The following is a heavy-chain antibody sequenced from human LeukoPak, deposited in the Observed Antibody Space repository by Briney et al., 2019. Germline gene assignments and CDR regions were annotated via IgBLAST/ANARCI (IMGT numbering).Heavy chain of an antibody. J-gene: IGHJ6*03. Sequence: GASVKVSCKASGYTFTSYDINWVRQATGQGLEWMGWMNPNSGNTGYAQKFQGRVTITRNTSISTAYMELSSLRSEDTAVYYCARSQRSGSYYYNYYYYMDVWGKGTTVTVSS. D-gene: IGHD3-10*01. V-gene: IGHV1-8*03. CDR1: GYTFTSYD. CDR3: ARSQRSGSYYYNYYYYMDV. CDR2: MNPNSGNT.